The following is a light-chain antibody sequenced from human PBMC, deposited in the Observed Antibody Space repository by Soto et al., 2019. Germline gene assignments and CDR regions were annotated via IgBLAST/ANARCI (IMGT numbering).Light chain of an antibody. V-gene: IGKV3-11*01. CDR2: DAS. Sequence: EIVLTQSPATLSLSPGEIATLSCRASQSVSSYLAWYQQKPGQAPRLLIYDASNRATGIPARFSGSGSGTDCTLTISSLEPEDFAVYYCQQRSNWPRTFGQGTKLEIK. J-gene: IGKJ2*01. CDR1: QSVSSY. CDR3: QQRSNWPRT.